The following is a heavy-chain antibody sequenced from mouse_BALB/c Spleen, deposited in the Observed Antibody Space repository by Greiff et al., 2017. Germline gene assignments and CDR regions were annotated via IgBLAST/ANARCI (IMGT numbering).Heavy chain of an antibody. CDR2: IWGDGST. D-gene: IGHD1-1*01. J-gene: IGHJ1*01. Sequence: VQLVESGPGLVAPSQSLSITCTVSGFSLTGYGVNWVRQPPGKGLEWLGMIWGDGSTDYNSALKSRLSISKDNSKSQVFSKMNSLQTDDTARYYCARDRYYGSSYGYFDVWGAGTTVTVSS. V-gene: IGHV2-6-7*01. CDR1: GFSLTGYG. CDR3: ARDRYYGSSYGYFDV.